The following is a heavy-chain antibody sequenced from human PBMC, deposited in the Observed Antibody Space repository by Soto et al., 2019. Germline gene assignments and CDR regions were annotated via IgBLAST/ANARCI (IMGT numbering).Heavy chain of an antibody. J-gene: IGHJ6*02. D-gene: IGHD3-3*01. V-gene: IGHV3-9*01. CDR3: ARSWSGSTSGRVDV. Sequence: VQLVESGGGLVQPGRSLRLSCVGSGFTFEDYVMHWVRQVPGKGLEWVSHISWDGYSIGYAGSVRGRFTISRDNAKNSLFLQMNSLRPEDTALYYCARSWSGSTSGRVDVWGQGTTVTVSS. CDR2: ISWDGYSI. CDR1: GFTFEDYV.